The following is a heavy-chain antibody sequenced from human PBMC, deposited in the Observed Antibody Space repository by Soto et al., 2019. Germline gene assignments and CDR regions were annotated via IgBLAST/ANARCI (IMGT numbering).Heavy chain of an antibody. CDR2: ISSSSSYI. CDR1: GFTFSSYS. J-gene: IGHJ4*02. D-gene: IGHD3-22*01. Sequence: GGSLRLSCAASGFTFSSYSMNWVRQAPGKGLEWVSSISSSSSYIYYADSVKGRFTISRDNAKNSLYLQMNSLRAEDTAVYYCARGYDSSGYYYGYYFDYWGQGTLVTVSS. V-gene: IGHV3-21*01. CDR3: ARGYDSSGYYYGYYFDY.